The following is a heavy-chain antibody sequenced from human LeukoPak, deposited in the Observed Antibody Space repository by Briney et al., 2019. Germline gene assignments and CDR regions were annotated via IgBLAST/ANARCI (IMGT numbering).Heavy chain of an antibody. J-gene: IGHJ3*02. CDR3: ARGRAYYYDSRGYLRAFDI. V-gene: IGHV4-34*01. Sequence: SETLSLTCAAYGGSFSGYYWSWIRQPPGKGLEWIGEINHSGSTNYNPSLKSRVTISVDTSKNQFSLKLSSVTAADTAVYYCARGRAYYYDSRGYLRAFDILGQGTMVNVSS. CDR1: GGSFSGYY. CDR2: INHSGST. D-gene: IGHD3-22*01.